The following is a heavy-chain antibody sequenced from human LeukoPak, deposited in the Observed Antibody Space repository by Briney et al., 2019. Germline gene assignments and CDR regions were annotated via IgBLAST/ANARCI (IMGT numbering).Heavy chain of an antibody. Sequence: GGSLRLSCAASGFTFSSYWMHWVRQAPGKGLEWVSAISGSGGSTYYADSVKGRFTISRDNSKNTLYLQMNSLRAEDTAVYYCAKAGTAMVPFYFDYWGQGTLVTVSS. CDR3: AKAGTAMVPFYFDY. CDR2: ISGSGGST. J-gene: IGHJ4*02. D-gene: IGHD5-18*01. CDR1: GFTFSSYW. V-gene: IGHV3-23*01.